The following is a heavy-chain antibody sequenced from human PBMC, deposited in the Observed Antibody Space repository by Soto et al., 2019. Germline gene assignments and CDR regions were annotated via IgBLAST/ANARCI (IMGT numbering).Heavy chain of an antibody. CDR1: GGTFSTHA. V-gene: IGHV1-69*15. CDR3: ASEGGGCASGYCDY. CDR2: IIPLYGRT. Sequence: GPEVRNPGSSVRVSCKASGGTFSTHAINWVRQAPGQGLEWVGMIIPLYGRTNYAQKLQGRVTITADESSRTSTLDLSSLTSEDTAVYFCASEGGGCASGYCDYWGQGTQVTIYS. D-gene: IGHD3-22*01. J-gene: IGHJ4*02.